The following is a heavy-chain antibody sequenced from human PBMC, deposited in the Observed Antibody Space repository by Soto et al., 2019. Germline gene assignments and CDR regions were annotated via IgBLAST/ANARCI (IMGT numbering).Heavy chain of an antibody. V-gene: IGHV3-64*01. CDR3: ARELERVFDY. CDR2: ISSSGGST. CDR1: GFTFSRYA. D-gene: IGHD1-1*01. J-gene: IGHJ4*02. Sequence: GRSLRLSCAASGFTFSRYAMHWVRQAPGKGLEYVSAISSSGGSTFYANSVKGRFTISRDNSKNTLYLQMGSLRAEDMAVYYCARELERVFDYWGQGTLVTVSS.